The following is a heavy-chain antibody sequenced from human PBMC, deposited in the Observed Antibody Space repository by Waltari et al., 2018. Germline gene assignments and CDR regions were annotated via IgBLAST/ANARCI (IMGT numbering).Heavy chain of an antibody. Sequence: QFHLQQWGAGLLRPSATLSLLGAAYGGSFRGFYWAWIRQPPGRGLEWIGEINHSPNSNYNPSLRSRVHMSIDTSQNQFSLQLTSVTAADTGVYYCVRLEDCTGPGGNCYSGAPFAVDVWGQGTTVTVPS. J-gene: IGHJ6*02. CDR2: INHSPNS. CDR3: VRLEDCTGPGGNCYSGAPFAVDV. V-gene: IGHV4-34*01. D-gene: IGHD2-8*02. CDR1: GGSFRGFY.